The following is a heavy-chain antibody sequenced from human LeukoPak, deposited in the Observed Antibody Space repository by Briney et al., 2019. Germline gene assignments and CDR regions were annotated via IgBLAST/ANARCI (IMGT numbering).Heavy chain of an antibody. CDR3: ARGGSFGTY. CDR1: GYTFTNYG. Sequence: ASVKVSCKASGYTFTNYGITWVRQAPGQGLEWMGWISIYNANTNYAQKVQGRVTLTTDTSTSTAYMELKSLKSDDTAIYYCARGGSFGTYWGQGTLVTVSS. D-gene: IGHD3-10*01. J-gene: IGHJ4*02. V-gene: IGHV1-18*01. CDR2: ISIYNANT.